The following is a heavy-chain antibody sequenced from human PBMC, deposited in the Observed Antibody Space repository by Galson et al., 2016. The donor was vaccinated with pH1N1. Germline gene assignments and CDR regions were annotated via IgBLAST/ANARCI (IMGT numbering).Heavy chain of an antibody. CDR2: IIPIYGTA. J-gene: IGHJ6*02. CDR3: ARPGRTETTKEGFAWGNGMDV. D-gene: IGHD1-1*01. CDR1: GGSFAKYA. V-gene: IGHV1-69*13. Sequence: SVKVSCKASGGSFAKYAVSWVRQAPGQGLEWMGRIIPIYGTANYAQKFQGRVTITADEYTTTVYMELNSLISEDTAIYYCARPGRTETTKEGFAWGNGMDVWGQGTTVTVSS.